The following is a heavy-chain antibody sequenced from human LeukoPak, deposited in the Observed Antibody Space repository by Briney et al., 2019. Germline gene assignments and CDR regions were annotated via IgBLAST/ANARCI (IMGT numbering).Heavy chain of an antibody. CDR2: IGRAGDT. D-gene: IGHD6-19*01. CDR3: ARDSSGRGLAV. J-gene: IGHJ6*02. CDR1: GFTFSAYD. V-gene: IGHV3-13*04. Sequence: GGSLRLSCAAAGFTFSAYDMHWVRQTTGKGLEWVSYIGRAGDTYYAGSVKGRFTISREDATNSLFLQMNSLGVGDTAVYYCARDSSGRGLAVWGQGTTVTVSS.